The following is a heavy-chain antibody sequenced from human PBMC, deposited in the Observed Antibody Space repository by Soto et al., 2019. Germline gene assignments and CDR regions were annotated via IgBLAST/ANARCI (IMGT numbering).Heavy chain of an antibody. V-gene: IGHV1-3*01. Sequence: ASVKVSCKASGYTFSGSVMHWVRQAPGQGLEWMGWINADNGNTKYSQKFQGRVTITRDTSASTAYMELSSLRSEDTTMYYCATEIDGTTVTSLDYWGQGALVTVSS. CDR3: ATEIDGTTVTSLDY. CDR2: INADNGNT. D-gene: IGHD4-17*01. CDR1: GYTFSGSV. J-gene: IGHJ4*02.